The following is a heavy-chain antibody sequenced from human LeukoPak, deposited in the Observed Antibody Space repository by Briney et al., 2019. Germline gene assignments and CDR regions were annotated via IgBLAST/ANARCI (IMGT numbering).Heavy chain of an antibody. V-gene: IGHV4-59*01. D-gene: IGHD6-13*01. J-gene: IGHJ3*01. CDR2: IYYSGST. Sequence: PSETLSLTCTVSGGSISSYYWSWIRQPPGKGLEWIGYIYYSGSTNYNPSLKSRVTISVDTSKNQFSLKLSSVTAADTAVYYCARDHKAHSSSWHPLLWGQGTMVTVSS. CDR1: GGSISSYY. CDR3: ARDHKAHSSSWHPLL.